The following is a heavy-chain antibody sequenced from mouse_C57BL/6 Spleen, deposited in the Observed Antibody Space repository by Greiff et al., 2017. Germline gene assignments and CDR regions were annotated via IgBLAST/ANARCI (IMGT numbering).Heavy chain of an antibody. CDR1: GFSLTSYG. J-gene: IGHJ3*01. CDR3: ARSYDKGFAY. CDR2: IWSGGST. D-gene: IGHD2-3*01. V-gene: IGHV2-4*01. Sequence: QVQLKESGPGLVQPSQSLSITCTVSGFSLTSYGVHWVRQPPGKGLEWLGVIWSGGSTYYNAAFISRLCISKDNSKSQVFFKMNSLQADDTAIYYCARSYDKGFAYWGQGTLVTVSA.